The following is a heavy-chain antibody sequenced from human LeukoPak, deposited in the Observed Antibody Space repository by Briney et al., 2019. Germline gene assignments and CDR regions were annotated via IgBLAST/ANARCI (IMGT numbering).Heavy chain of an antibody. J-gene: IGHJ4*02. Sequence: GGSLRLSCAASGFTFSSYAMSWVRQAPGKGLEWVAVISYDGSNKYYADSVKGRFTISRDNSKNTLYLQMNSLRAEDTAVYYCARDRQAAGIFDDYWGQGTLVTVSS. CDR2: ISYDGSNK. V-gene: IGHV3-30*04. CDR1: GFTFSSYA. D-gene: IGHD6-13*01. CDR3: ARDRQAAGIFDDY.